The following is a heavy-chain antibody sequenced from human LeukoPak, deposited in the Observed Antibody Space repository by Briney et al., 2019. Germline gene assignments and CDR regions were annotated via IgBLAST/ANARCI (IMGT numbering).Heavy chain of an antibody. CDR1: GDSISGYY. V-gene: IGHV4-59*08. CDR2: IYSSGST. Sequence: SETLSLTCTVSGDSISGYYWTWVRQPPGEGLEWIGYIYSSGSTTYNPSLESRVTISLDTSKTQFSLRLSSVTAADTAVYYCARRYSSSWYREGFFDYWGQGTLVTVSS. J-gene: IGHJ4*02. D-gene: IGHD6-13*01. CDR3: ARRYSSSWYREGFFDY.